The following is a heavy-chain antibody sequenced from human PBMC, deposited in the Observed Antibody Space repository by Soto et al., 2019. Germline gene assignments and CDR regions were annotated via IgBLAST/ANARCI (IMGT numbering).Heavy chain of an antibody. CDR1: GGSINSSYW. CDR2: ISHGGST. D-gene: IGHD1-20*01. Sequence: QVQLQESGPGLVKPSETLSLTCVVSGGSINSSYWWNWVRQPPGKGLEWIGEISHGGSTNFNPSLNSRATISIDISKTHLSLKLDSVTAADTAVYYCAREVSGIQAFDYWGQGTLVTVSS. V-gene: IGHV4-4*02. J-gene: IGHJ4*02. CDR3: AREVSGIQAFDY.